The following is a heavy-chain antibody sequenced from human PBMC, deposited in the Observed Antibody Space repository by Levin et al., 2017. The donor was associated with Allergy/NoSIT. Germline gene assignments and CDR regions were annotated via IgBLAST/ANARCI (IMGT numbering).Heavy chain of an antibody. J-gene: IGHJ3*02. D-gene: IGHD3-10*01. CDR1: GYSFTSYW. CDR3: ASSYGSGSYYLNQGDDAFDI. V-gene: IGHV5-51*01. CDR2: IYPGDSDT. Sequence: GGSLRLSCKGSGYSFTSYWIGWVRQMPGKGLEWMGIIYPGDSDTRYSPSFQGQVTISADKSISTAYLQWSSLKASDTAMYYCASSYGSGSYYLNQGDDAFDIWGQGTMVTVSS.